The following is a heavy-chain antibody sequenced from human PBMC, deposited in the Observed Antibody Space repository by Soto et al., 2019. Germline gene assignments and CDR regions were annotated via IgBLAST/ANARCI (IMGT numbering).Heavy chain of an antibody. CDR3: AREDSSSGLTHGAPPNWFDP. CDR2: IYYSGST. D-gene: IGHD6-13*01. CDR1: GGSISSYY. J-gene: IGHJ5*02. Sequence: SETLSLTCTVSGGSISSYYWSWIRQPPGKGLEWIGYIYYSGSTNYNPSLKSRVTISVDTSKNQFSLKLSSVTAADTAVYYCAREDSSSGLTHGAPPNWFDPWGQGTLLTLSS. V-gene: IGHV4-59*01.